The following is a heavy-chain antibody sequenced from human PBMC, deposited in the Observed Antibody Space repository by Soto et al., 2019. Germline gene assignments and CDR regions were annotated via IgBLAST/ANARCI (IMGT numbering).Heavy chain of an antibody. CDR2: MNPNSGNT. D-gene: IGHD2-15*01. CDR3: ARDCSGGSCYGNGMDV. CDR1: GYTFTSYD. J-gene: IGHJ6*02. V-gene: IGHV1-8*01. Sequence: GASVKVSCKASGYTFTSYDINWVRQATGQGLEWMGWMNPNSGNTGYAQKFQGGVTMTRNTSISTAYMELSSLRSEDTAVYYCARDCSGGSCYGNGMDVWGQGTTVTVSS.